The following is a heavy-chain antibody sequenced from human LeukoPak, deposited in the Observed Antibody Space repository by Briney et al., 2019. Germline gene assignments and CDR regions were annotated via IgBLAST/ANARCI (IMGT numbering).Heavy chain of an antibody. CDR1: GYTLTELS. D-gene: IGHD2-15*01. CDR2: FDPEVGET. V-gene: IGHV1-24*01. J-gene: IGHJ4*02. CDR3: ARGLCSGGNCYPYFDS. Sequence: ASVKVSCKVSGYTLTELSMHWVRQAPGKGLEWMGGFDPEVGETIYAQKFQGRVTMTTDMSTSTVHMELSSLRSEDTAVYHCARGLCSGGNCYPYFDSWGQGTLVTVSS.